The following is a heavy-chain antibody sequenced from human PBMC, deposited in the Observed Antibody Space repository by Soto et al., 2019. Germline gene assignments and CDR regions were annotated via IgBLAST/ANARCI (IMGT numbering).Heavy chain of an antibody. CDR2: IYTSGST. V-gene: IGHV4-4*07. Sequence: SETLSLTCTVSGGSISSYYWSWIRQPAGKGLEWIGRIYTSGSTNYNPSLKSRVTMSVDTSKSQFSLKLSSVTAADTAVYYCARLAPDCTNGVCSHPWGQGTLVTVSS. CDR3: ARLAPDCTNGVCSHP. D-gene: IGHD2-8*01. J-gene: IGHJ5*02. CDR1: GGSISSYY.